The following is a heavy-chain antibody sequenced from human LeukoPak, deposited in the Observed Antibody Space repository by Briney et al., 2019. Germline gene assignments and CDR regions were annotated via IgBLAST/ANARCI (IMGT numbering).Heavy chain of an antibody. D-gene: IGHD3-22*01. Sequence: SETLSLTCTVSDGSISSYYWSWIRQPPGKGLEWIGYIYTSGSTNYNPSLKSRVTISVDTSKNQFSLKLSSVTAADTAVYYCARGEDSSGYFDYWGQGTLVTVSS. V-gene: IGHV4-4*09. CDR1: DGSISSYY. CDR2: IYTSGST. CDR3: ARGEDSSGYFDY. J-gene: IGHJ4*02.